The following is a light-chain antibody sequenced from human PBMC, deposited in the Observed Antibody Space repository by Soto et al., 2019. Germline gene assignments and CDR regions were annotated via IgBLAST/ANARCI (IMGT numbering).Light chain of an antibody. J-gene: IGLJ1*01. CDR3: AAWDDSLSGLYV. Sequence: QSALTQPPSASGTPGQRVTISCSGGSSNIGTNAVNWYQQLPGTAPKLLIYNNNQRPSGVPDRFSGSKSGTSASLAISGLRSEDEADYYCAAWDDSLSGLYVFGTGTKVTVL. CDR2: NNN. CDR1: SSNIGTNA. V-gene: IGLV1-47*02.